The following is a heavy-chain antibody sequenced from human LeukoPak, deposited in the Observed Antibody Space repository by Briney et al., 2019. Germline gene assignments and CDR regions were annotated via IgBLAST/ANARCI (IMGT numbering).Heavy chain of an antibody. CDR1: GFTFSSYA. V-gene: IGHV3-7*01. D-gene: IGHD5-12*01. CDR2: INQDGSEE. J-gene: IGHJ4*02. CDR3: VRDGGVSGYDLLDY. Sequence: AGGSLRLSCAASGFTFSSYAMSWVRQAPGKGLEWVAHINQDGSEEHYMDSVKARFTISRDNAKNSLSLQMNSLRAEDTAVYYCVRDGGVSGYDLLDYWGQGTLVTVSS.